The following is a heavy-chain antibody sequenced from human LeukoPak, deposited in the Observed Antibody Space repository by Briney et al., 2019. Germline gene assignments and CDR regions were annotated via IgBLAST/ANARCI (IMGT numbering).Heavy chain of an antibody. CDR2: VYPGDSET. Sequence: GESLKISCKASGYSFSIYWIGWVRQMPGKGLEWMGLVYPGDSETTYSPSFEGQVTISVDKSISTAYLQWTSLKASDTALYYCARLVGYSSSSYFDSWGQGSLVTVSS. CDR1: GYSFSIYW. V-gene: IGHV5-51*01. J-gene: IGHJ4*02. CDR3: ARLVGYSSSSYFDS. D-gene: IGHD6-6*01.